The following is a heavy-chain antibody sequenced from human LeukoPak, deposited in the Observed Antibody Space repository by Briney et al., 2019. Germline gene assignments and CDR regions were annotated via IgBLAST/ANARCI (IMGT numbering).Heavy chain of an antibody. CDR1: GGSISSYY. J-gene: IGHJ4*02. CDR3: ARGGGDSSGWSLFDY. V-gene: IGHV4-59*01. Sequence: SETLSLTCTVSGGSISSYYWSWIRQPPGRGLEWIGYIYYSGSTNYNPSLKSRVTISVDTSKNQFSLKLSSVTAADTAVYYCARGGGDSSGWSLFDYWGQGTLVTVSS. D-gene: IGHD6-19*01. CDR2: IYYSGST.